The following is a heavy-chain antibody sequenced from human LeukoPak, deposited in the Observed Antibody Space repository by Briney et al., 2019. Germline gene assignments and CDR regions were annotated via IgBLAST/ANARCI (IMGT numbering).Heavy chain of an antibody. V-gene: IGHV1-46*01. CDR1: GYTFIGNY. CDR3: ARDGFLEGYNWFDP. Sequence: GASVKVSCKASGYTFIGNYMHWVRQAPGQGLEWMGIINPSGGSTSYAQKFQGRVTMTRDMSTSTVYMELSSLRSEDTAVYYCARDGFLEGYNWFDPWGQGTLVTVSS. CDR2: INPSGGST. D-gene: IGHD3-3*01. J-gene: IGHJ5*02.